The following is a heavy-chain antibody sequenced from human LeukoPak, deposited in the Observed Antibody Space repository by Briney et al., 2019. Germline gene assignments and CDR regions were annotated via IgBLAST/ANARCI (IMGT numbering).Heavy chain of an antibody. CDR3: AKGLSSGYSGSDY. Sequence: GGSLRLSCAASGFTFSTCGTSWVRQAPGKGLVWVSRINSDGSSTSYADSVKGRFTISRDNAKNTLYLQMNSLRAEDTAVYYCAKGLSSGYSGSDYWGQGTLVTVSS. V-gene: IGHV3-74*01. J-gene: IGHJ4*02. CDR1: GFTFSTCG. D-gene: IGHD3-22*01. CDR2: INSDGSST.